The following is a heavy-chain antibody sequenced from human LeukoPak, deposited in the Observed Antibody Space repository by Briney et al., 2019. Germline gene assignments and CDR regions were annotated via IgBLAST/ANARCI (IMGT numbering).Heavy chain of an antibody. J-gene: IGHJ4*02. CDR1: GGSISSGSYY. Sequence: SQTLSLTCTVSGGSISSGSYYWSWIRQPAGKGLEWIGRIYTSGSTNYNPSLKSRVTISVDTSKNQFSLKLSSVTAADTAVYYCARVGALTDYWGQGTLVTVSS. V-gene: IGHV4-61*02. CDR2: IYTSGST. CDR3: ARVGALTDY. D-gene: IGHD4/OR15-4a*01.